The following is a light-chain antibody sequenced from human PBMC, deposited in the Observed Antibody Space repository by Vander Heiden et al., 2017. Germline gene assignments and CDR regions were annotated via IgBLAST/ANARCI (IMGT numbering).Light chain of an antibody. CDR1: QSITTW. Sequence: DIQMTQSPSTLSASVGDRVTITCRDSQSITTWLGWYQQKPGKAPKLLIYDASNLESGVPARFSGSGSGTDFSLTISSLQPDDFATYYCQQYSIDSPTFGQGTKVEI. CDR2: DAS. CDR3: QQYSIDSPT. V-gene: IGKV1-5*01. J-gene: IGKJ1*01.